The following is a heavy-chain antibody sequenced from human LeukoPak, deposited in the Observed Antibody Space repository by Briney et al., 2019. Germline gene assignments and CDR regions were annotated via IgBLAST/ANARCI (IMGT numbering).Heavy chain of an antibody. CDR3: ARSYSSGWYYFDY. CDR1: GFTVSSNY. V-gene: IGHV3-53*01. CDR2: IYSGGST. J-gene: IGHJ4*02. Sequence: PGGSLRLSCAASGFTVSSNYMSWVRQAPRKGLEWVSVIYSGGSTYYADSVKGRFTISRDNSKNTLYLQMNSLRAEDTAVYYCARSYSSGWYYFDYWGQGTLVTVSS. D-gene: IGHD6-19*01.